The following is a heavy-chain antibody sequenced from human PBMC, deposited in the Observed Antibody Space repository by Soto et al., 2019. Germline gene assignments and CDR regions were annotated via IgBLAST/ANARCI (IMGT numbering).Heavy chain of an antibody. CDR3: ARGYRQSGYSSSWVFDY. Sequence: QVQLRESGPGLVKPSQTLSLTCTVSGGSINSGGYYWNWIRQHPGKGLEWIGYMYYSGSTYYNPSLGRRVIISAATSENHSTPKLSSVTAADTAVYFCARGYRQSGYSSSWVFDYWGQGTLVNVSS. V-gene: IGHV4-31*03. CDR2: MYYSGST. D-gene: IGHD6-13*01. CDR1: GGSINSGGYY. J-gene: IGHJ4*02.